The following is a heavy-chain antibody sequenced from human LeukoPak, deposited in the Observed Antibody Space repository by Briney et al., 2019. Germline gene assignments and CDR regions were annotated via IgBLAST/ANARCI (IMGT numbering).Heavy chain of an antibody. CDR1: GGSISSYY. CDR3: ARDLYYDILTGYRLGVYYYYMDV. V-gene: IGHV4-4*07. CDR2: IYISGST. D-gene: IGHD3-9*01. J-gene: IGHJ6*03. Sequence: SETLSLTCTVSGGSISSYYWSWIRQPTGKGLEWIGRIYISGSTNYNPSFKSRVTMSVDTSKNQFSLKLSSVTAADTAVYYCARDLYYDILTGYRLGVYYYYMDVWGKGTTVTISS.